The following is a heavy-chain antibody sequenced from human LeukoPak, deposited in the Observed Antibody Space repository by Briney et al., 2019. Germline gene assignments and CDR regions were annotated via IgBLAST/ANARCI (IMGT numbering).Heavy chain of an antibody. Sequence: GASVKVSCTASAGTFSSYAISWVRQAPGQGLEWMGGIIPIFGTANYAQKFQGRVTITADESTSTAYMALSSLRSEDTAVYYCARDHEEYHFDYWGQGTLVTVSS. CDR1: AGTFSSYA. CDR2: IIPIFGTA. V-gene: IGHV1-69*13. CDR3: ARDHEEYHFDY. D-gene: IGHD2-2*01. J-gene: IGHJ4*02.